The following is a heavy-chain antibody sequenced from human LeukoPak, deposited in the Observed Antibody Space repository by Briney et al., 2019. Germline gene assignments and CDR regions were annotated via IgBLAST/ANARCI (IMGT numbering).Heavy chain of an antibody. CDR3: ARGGNYWPQWWFDP. Sequence: SQTLSLTCTVSGGSISSGSYYWSWIRQPAGKGLEWIGRIYTSGSTNYNPSLKSRVTISVDTSKNQFSLKLSSVTAADTAVYYCARGGNYWPQWWFDPWGRGTLVSVSS. CDR2: IYTSGST. CDR1: GGSISSGSYY. V-gene: IGHV4-61*02. J-gene: IGHJ5*02. D-gene: IGHD1-26*01.